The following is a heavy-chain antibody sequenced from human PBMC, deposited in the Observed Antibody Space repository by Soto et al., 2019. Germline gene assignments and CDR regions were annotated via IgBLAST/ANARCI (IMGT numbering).Heavy chain of an antibody. CDR1: GFSFSSFE. D-gene: IGHD3-3*01. V-gene: IGHV3-48*03. J-gene: IGHJ6*02. CDR3: ASSPRFLGYYYYYGMDV. CDR2: ISSAGGTI. Sequence: PGGSLRLSCAASGFSFSSFEMNWVRQAPGKGLEWVSYISSAGGTIYYADSVKGRFTISKDSAKNSLCLQMNSLRADDTAVYYCASSPRFLGYYYYYGMDVWGQGTTVTVSS.